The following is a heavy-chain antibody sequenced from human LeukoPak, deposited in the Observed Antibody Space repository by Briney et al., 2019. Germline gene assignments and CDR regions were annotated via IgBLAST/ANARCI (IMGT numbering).Heavy chain of an antibody. J-gene: IGHJ4*02. CDR2: IIPIFGTA. D-gene: IGHD3-10*01. Sequence: VASVKVSCKPSGGTFSSYALCCVRQTPGQGLEWMGEIIPIFGTANYAQKFQGRVTLTADESTSTACMELSSMRSEDKAVYYCARARGWDGAGSYYIPYYFDYWGQGTLVTVSS. CDR1: GGTFSSYA. CDR3: ARARGWDGAGSYYIPYYFDY. V-gene: IGHV1-69*13.